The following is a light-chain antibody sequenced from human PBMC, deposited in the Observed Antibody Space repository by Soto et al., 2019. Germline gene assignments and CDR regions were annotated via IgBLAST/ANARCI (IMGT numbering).Light chain of an antibody. CDR1: SRDVGRYYD. V-gene: IGLV2-11*01. CDR2: DVT. Sequence: QSVLNQPRSVSPTAGQSLTISCTGTSRDVGRYYDVSWYQQHPGKAPKLIVYDVTERPSGVPERFSGSNSDNTDSLNISGLQAEDVADYSCCSFAVSYSYVFGTGTNGTVL. J-gene: IGLJ1*01. CDR3: CSFAVSYSYV.